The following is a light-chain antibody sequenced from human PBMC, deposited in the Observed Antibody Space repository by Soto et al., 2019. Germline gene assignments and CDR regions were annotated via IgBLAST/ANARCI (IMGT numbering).Light chain of an antibody. CDR3: SSYTTSYFYV. V-gene: IGLV2-14*01. J-gene: IGLJ1*01. CDR2: EVE. Sequence: SGLAQPASVSGSPGQSITMSCTGSGRDIGAYNYVSWYQQHPGKAPKLIIYEVENRPSGVSNRFSASKSAFTASLTISGLQAEDEADYYCSSYTTSYFYVFGPGTKVTVL. CDR1: GRDIGAYNY.